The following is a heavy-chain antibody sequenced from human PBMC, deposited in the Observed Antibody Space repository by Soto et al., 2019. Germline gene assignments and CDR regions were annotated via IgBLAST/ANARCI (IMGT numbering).Heavy chain of an antibody. Sequence: QVQLVQSGAEVKNPGASVKVSCKASGYSFTRYGIGWARQAPGQGLEGRGWINAYNGNTNYAKNLQGRLTLTTDTSTTTAYMEWRSRRSNDTAIYYCAMVDVYVTPSPQDVWGQGTTVTVSS. J-gene: IGHJ6*02. V-gene: IGHV1-18*01. CDR2: INAYNGNT. D-gene: IGHD3-16*01. CDR1: GYSFTRYG. CDR3: AMVDVYVTPSPQDV.